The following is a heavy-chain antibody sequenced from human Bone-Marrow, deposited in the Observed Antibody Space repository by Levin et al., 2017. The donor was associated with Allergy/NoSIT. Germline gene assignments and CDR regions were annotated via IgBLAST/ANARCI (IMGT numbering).Heavy chain of an antibody. J-gene: IGHJ4*02. D-gene: IGHD5-12*01. CDR1: GYYFTSYW. CDR3: ARRNGYDLAPFDS. CDR2: IHPGDSDT. Sequence: GESLKISCKGSGYYFTSYWIVWVRQMPGQGLEWMGTIHPGDSDTRYSPSFQGQVTISADKSIDTVYLHWTSLRSSDTAIYYCARRNGYDLAPFDSWGPGTQVTVSS. V-gene: IGHV5-51*01.